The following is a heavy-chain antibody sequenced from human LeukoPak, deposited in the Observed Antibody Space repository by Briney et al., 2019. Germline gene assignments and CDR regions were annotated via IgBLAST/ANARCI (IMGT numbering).Heavy chain of an antibody. D-gene: IGHD1-26*01. J-gene: IGHJ4*02. CDR2: ISSDGSTT. CDR3: ARRGGSYNDY. V-gene: IGHV3-74*01. Sequence: TGGSLRLSCAASGFTFSSYWMHWVRQAPGKGLVWVSRISSDGSTTSYADSVKGRFTTSRGNAKNTLYLQMSSLRAEDTAVYYCARRGGSYNDYWGQGTLVTVSS. CDR1: GFTFSSYW.